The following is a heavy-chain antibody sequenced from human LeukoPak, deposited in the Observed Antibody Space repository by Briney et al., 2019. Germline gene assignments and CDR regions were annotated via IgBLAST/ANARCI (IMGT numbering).Heavy chain of an antibody. V-gene: IGHV1-18*01. J-gene: IGHJ4*02. CDR2: ISAYNGNT. CDR1: GYTFTSYG. CDR3: ARVKTYYDILTGYYIRGTFDY. D-gene: IGHD3-9*01. Sequence: ASVKVSCKASGYTFTSYGISWVRQAPGQGLEWMGWISAYNGNTNYAQKLQGRVTMTTDTSTSAAYMELRSLRSDDTAVYYCARVKTYYDILTGYYIRGTFDYWGQETLVTVSS.